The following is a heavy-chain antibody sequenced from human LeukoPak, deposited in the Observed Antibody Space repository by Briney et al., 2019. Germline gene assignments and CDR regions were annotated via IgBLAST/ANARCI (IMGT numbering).Heavy chain of an antibody. CDR2: INPNSGGT. D-gene: IGHD2-2*03. V-gene: IGHV1-2*02. Sequence: ASVKVSCKASGYTFTGYYMHWVRQAPGQGLEWMGWINPNSGGTNYAQKFQGRVTMTRDTSISTVYMELSRLRSDDTAVYYCASVGYCSSTSCSPYNWFDPWGQGTLVTVSS. J-gene: IGHJ5*02. CDR3: ASVGYCSSTSCSPYNWFDP. CDR1: GYTFTGYY.